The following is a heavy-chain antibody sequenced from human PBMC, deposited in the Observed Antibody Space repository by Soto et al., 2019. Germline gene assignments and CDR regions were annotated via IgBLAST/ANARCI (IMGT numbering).Heavy chain of an antibody. CDR3: ARDPGNSSTWYFDK. CDR2: TYFSGSP. Sequence: SETLSLTCTVSGGSISGYDWGWLRQPPGKGLEWIGYTYFSGSPNYNPSLKSRVTISVDTSKNEFSLKLTSMTAADTAVYYCARDPGNSSTWYFDKWGQGTLVTSPQ. V-gene: IGHV4-59*01. D-gene: IGHD2-2*01. J-gene: IGHJ4*02. CDR1: GGSISGYD.